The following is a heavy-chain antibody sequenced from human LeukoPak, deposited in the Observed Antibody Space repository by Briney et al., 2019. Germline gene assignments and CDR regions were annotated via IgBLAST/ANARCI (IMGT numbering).Heavy chain of an antibody. Sequence: PSETLSLTCIVSGSSISGFYWSWIRQPAGKGLEWIGRIYPSGGTNYNPSLKSRVTMSTDTSKNQFSLKLRSVTAADTAVYYCAREYGDLDYWGQGSLVTVSS. CDR1: GSSISGFY. CDR3: AREYGDLDY. D-gene: IGHD4-17*01. CDR2: IYPSGGT. V-gene: IGHV4-4*07. J-gene: IGHJ4*02.